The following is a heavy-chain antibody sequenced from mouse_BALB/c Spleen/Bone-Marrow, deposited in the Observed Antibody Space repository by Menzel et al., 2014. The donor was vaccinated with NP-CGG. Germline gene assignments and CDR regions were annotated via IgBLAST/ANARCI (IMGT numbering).Heavy chain of an antibody. V-gene: IGHV1S29*02. D-gene: IGHD1-1*01. CDR1: GYTFTDYN. CDR2: IYPYNGGT. Sequence: VQLQQSGPELVKPGASVKISCKASGYTFTDYNMHWVKQSHGKSLEWIGYIYPYNGGTGYNQKFKSKATLTVDNSSSTASMELRSLTSGDSAVYYCARREAVVADFDYWGQGTTLTVSS. CDR3: ARREAVVADFDY. J-gene: IGHJ2*01.